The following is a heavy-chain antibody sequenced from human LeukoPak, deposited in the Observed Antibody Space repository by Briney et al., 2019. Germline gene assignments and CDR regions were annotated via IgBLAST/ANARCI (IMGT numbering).Heavy chain of an antibody. Sequence: PGGSLRLSCAASGFKFSNYWMHWVRQVPGKGLVWVSRINRDGGITTYADSVKGRFTISRDNAKNMLYLQMNSLRAEDTAVYYCARALPTRRGYYYYFYYMDVWGKGTTVTVSS. V-gene: IGHV3-74*03. D-gene: IGHD2-15*01. CDR3: ARALPTRRGYYYYFYYMDV. J-gene: IGHJ6*03. CDR2: INRDGGIT. CDR1: GFKFSNYW.